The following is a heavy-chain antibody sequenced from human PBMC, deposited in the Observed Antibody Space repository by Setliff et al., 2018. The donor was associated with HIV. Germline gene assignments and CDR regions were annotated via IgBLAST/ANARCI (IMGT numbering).Heavy chain of an antibody. V-gene: IGHV1-46*01. CDR2: INPSGGST. J-gene: IGHJ4*02. CDR1: GYTFTSYY. CDR3: ARGNGEHGH. Sequence: ASVKVSCKASGYTFTSYYMHWVRQAPGQGLEWMGIINPSGGSTYYAQKFQGRVTMTRATSTTTVYMELSRLRSDDTAVYYCARGNGEHGHWGQGTLVTVSS. D-gene: IGHD4-17*01.